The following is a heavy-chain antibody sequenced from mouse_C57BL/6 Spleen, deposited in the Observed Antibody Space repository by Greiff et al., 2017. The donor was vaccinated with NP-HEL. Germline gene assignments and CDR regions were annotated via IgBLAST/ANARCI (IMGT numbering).Heavy chain of an antibody. CDR3: ARTTGWLLLYAMDY. CDR1: GYTFTSYW. CDR2: IDPNSGGT. Sequence: QVQLQQSGAELVKPGASVKLSCKASGYTFTSYWMHWVKQRPGRGLEWIGRIDPNSGGTKYNEKFKSKATLTVDKPSSTAYMQLSSLTSEDSAVYYCARTTGWLLLYAMDYWGQGTSVTVSS. V-gene: IGHV1-72*01. D-gene: IGHD2-3*01. J-gene: IGHJ4*01.